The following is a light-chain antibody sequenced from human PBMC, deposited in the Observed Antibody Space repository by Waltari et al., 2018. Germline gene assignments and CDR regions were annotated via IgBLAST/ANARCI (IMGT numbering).Light chain of an antibody. CDR3: QQYDNLPPGIT. Sequence: DIQMTQSPSSLSASVGDRVTITCQASQDISKYLNWYQQKPGKAPKLLIYDASNLETGVPSRFSGSGSGTDFTLTISSLQPEDIATYYCQQYDNLPPGITFGQGTRLEIK. CDR2: DAS. V-gene: IGKV1-33*01. CDR1: QDISKY. J-gene: IGKJ5*01.